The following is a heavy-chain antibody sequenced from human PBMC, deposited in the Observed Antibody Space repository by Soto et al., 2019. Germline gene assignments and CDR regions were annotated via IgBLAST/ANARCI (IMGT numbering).Heavy chain of an antibody. Sequence: QIQLVQSGAEGEKPGSSVKVSCKASGGTFSSYTISWVRQAPGQGLQWMGRIIPILGIANYAQKFQGRVTITADKSTSTAYMELSGLRSEDTAVYYCARPYGDYRIDACDIWGQGTMVTVSS. J-gene: IGHJ3*02. CDR1: GGTFSSYT. CDR3: ARPYGDYRIDACDI. CDR2: IIPILGIA. D-gene: IGHD4-17*01. V-gene: IGHV1-69*02.